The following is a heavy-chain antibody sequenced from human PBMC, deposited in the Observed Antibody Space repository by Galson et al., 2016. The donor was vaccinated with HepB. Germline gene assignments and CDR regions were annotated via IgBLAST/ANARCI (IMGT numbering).Heavy chain of an antibody. V-gene: IGHV2-5*02. CDR2: IYWDDDK. CDR1: GFSLSTSGVG. J-gene: IGHJ5*02. D-gene: IGHD3-10*01. CDR3: AQRRVVQGVIRWFVP. Sequence: PALVKPTQTLTLTCTFSGFSLSTSGVGVGWIRQPPGKALEWLALIYWDDDKRYSPSLKSRLTITKDTSKNQVVLTMTNMDPVDTATFYCAQRRVVQGVIRWFVPLGQGTLVTVSS.